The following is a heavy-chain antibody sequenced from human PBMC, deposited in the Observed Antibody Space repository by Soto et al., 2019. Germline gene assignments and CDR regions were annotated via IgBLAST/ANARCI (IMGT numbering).Heavy chain of an antibody. CDR2: IYYSGST. CDR3: TCIFSGGYGKVFSYYGTNA. CDR1: GGSISSSSYY. Sequence: SETLSLTCTVSGGSISSSSYYWGWIRQPPGKGLEWIGSIYYSGSTYYNPSLKSRVTIPVDTSKSQFSLKLSSVTAADTAVYYCTCIFSGGYGKVFSYYGTNAWGHGPPFTV. J-gene: IGHJ6*02. V-gene: IGHV4-39*01. D-gene: IGHD3-3*02.